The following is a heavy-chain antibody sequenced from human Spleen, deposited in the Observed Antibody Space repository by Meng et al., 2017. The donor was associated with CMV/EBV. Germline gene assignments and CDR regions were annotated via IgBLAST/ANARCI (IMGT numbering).Heavy chain of an antibody. Sequence: GESLKISCAASGFTFSSYWMSWVRQAPGKGLEWVANIKQDGSEKYYVDSVKGRFTISRDNATNSLYLQMNSLRAEDTAVYYCARDPRTTVTTYPTHLYYYYGMDVWGQGTTVTVSS. V-gene: IGHV3-7*01. CDR3: ARDPRTTVTTYPTHLYYYYGMDV. CDR2: IKQDGSEK. CDR1: GFTFSSYW. D-gene: IGHD4-17*01. J-gene: IGHJ6*02.